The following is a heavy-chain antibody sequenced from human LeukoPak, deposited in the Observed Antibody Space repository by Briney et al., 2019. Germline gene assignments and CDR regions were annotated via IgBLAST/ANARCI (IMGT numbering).Heavy chain of an antibody. V-gene: IGHV3-48*03. D-gene: IGHD1-1*01. CDR2: ISNSGNTM. CDR1: GFTFSNYD. CDR3: ARDSGPLDT. Sequence: PGGSLRLSCVASGFTFSNYDMNWVRQAPGKGLEWVSYISNSGNTMYYADSVKGRFTISRDNAKNSLYLQMNSLRAGDTAVYYCARDSGPLDTWGQGTLVTVSS. J-gene: IGHJ5*02.